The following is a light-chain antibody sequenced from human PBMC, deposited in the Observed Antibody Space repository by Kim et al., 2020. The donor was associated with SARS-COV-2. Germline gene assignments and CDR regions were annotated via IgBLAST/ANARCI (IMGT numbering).Light chain of an antibody. CDR2: RNN. V-gene: IGLV10-54*01. CDR3: SAWDSSLSAWV. J-gene: IGLJ2*01. Sequence: RQTATRTCTGNSANVGNQGAAWLQQQQGHPPKLLSYRNNNRPSGISERLSASRSGNTASLTITGLQPEDEADYYCSAWDSSLSAWVFGGGTQLTVL. CDR1: SANVGNQG.